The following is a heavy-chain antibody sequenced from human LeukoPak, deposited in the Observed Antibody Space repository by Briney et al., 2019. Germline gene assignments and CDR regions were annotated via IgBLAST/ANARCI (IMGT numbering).Heavy chain of an antibody. CDR1: GYTFTSYY. CDR3: AAGGYCSGGSCYPFDP. CDR2: INPSGGST. V-gene: IGHV1-46*01. J-gene: IGHJ5*02. Sequence: ASVKVSCKASGYTFTSYYMHWVRQAPGQGLEWMGIINPSGGSTSYAQKFQGRVTMTRDTSTSTVYMELSSLRSEDTAVYYCAAGGYCSGGSCYPFDPWGQGTLVTVSS. D-gene: IGHD2-15*01.